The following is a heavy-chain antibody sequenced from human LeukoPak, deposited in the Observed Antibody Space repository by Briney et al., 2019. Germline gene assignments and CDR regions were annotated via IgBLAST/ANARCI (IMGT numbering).Heavy chain of an antibody. Sequence: GGSLRLSCAASGFSFSSYSMNWVRQAPGKGLEWVSSISSSSGYIYYADSVRGRFTISRDNANNSLSLQMNSPRVEDTAVYYCARDRDYSNYPFDYWGQGTLVTVSS. CDR2: ISSSSGYI. J-gene: IGHJ4*02. D-gene: IGHD4-11*01. CDR3: ARDRDYSNYPFDY. CDR1: GFSFSSYS. V-gene: IGHV3-21*01.